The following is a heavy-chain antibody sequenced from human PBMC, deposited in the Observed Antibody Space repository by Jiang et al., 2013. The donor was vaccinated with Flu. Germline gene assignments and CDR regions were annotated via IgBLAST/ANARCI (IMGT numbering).Heavy chain of an antibody. Sequence: PGESLRISCKGSGYSFTSYWISWVRQMPGKGLEWMGRIDPSDSYTNYSPSFQGHVTISADKSISTAYLQWSSLKASDTAMYYCASPYYYGSGSYRPYYYYGMDVWGQGTTVTVSS. J-gene: IGHJ6*02. V-gene: IGHV5-10-1*01. CDR1: GYSFTSYW. D-gene: IGHD3-10*01. CDR3: ASPYYYGSGSYRPYYYYGMDV. CDR2: IDPSDSYT.